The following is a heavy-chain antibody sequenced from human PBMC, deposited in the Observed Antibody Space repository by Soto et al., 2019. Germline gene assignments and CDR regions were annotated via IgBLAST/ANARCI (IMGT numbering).Heavy chain of an antibody. Sequence: EVQLLESGGGLTQPGGSLRLSCAASGFIFSDYAMYWVRQAPGKGLEWVSVISGSDGTTYYADSVRGRFTMSRDNSRNTIYLQMMSLRAEDTDVDYCAKVIGGSESYWGGSHYYYALDVWGQGTTVTVSS. CDR3: AKVIGGSESYWGGSHYYYALDV. CDR1: GFIFSDYA. D-gene: IGHD3-10*01. V-gene: IGHV3-23*01. J-gene: IGHJ6*02. CDR2: ISGSDGTT.